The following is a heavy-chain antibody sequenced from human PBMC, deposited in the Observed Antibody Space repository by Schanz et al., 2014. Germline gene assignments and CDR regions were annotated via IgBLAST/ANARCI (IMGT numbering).Heavy chain of an antibody. CDR3: ARANKYNWFDP. Sequence: QVHLVQSGSEVKKPGASVKVSCKASRYPFTAYYMHWVRQAPGQGLEWMGRINPNSGDTNYAQKFQGRVTMTRDTSISTAYMELSRLRSDDTAVYYCARANKYNWFDPWGQGTLVTVSS. J-gene: IGHJ5*02. CDR2: INPNSGDT. V-gene: IGHV1-2*06. CDR1: RYPFTAYY.